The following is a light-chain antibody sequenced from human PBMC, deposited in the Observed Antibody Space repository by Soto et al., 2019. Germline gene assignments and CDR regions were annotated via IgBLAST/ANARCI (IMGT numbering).Light chain of an antibody. CDR1: SSDIGAYNY. CDR2: EVS. J-gene: IGLJ1*01. CDR3: SSYTNTFYV. V-gene: IGLV2-8*01. Sequence: QSVLTQPPSASGSPGQSVTISCTGTSSDIGAYNYVSWYQQHPGKAPKLIIYEVSKRPSGVPDRFSGSKSGNTASLTVSGLQSEDEADYYCSSYTNTFYVFGTGTKVTVL.